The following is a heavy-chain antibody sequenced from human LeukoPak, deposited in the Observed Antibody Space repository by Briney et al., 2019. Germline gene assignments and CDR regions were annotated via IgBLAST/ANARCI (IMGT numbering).Heavy chain of an antibody. Sequence: GSLRLSCSASGFSFSTDGMSWIRQPPGKGLEWIGEINHSGSTNYNPSLKSRVTISVDTSRNQFSLKLSSVTAADTAVYYCARGLAMIVVAAYYFDYWGQGTLVTVSS. V-gene: IGHV4-34*01. D-gene: IGHD3-22*01. J-gene: IGHJ4*02. CDR2: INHSGST. CDR3: ARGLAMIVVAAYYFDY. CDR1: GFSFSTDG.